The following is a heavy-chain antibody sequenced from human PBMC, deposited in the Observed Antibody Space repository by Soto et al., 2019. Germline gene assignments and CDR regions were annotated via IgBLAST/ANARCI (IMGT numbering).Heavy chain of an antibody. V-gene: IGHV1-2*02. CDR1: GYPVTAYY. Sequence: QLHLVQSGAVVKKPGASVTVSCSASGYPVTAYYMHWVRQAPGRGLEWMGGINPATGAAKYTQTSQGGVNTTRDTSTSTYILERSGLTSEDTAVFYCARGGGVGVAGSAAFDMWGQGTLVTVSS. CDR3: ARGGGVGVAGSAAFDM. D-gene: IGHD3-3*01. J-gene: IGHJ3*02. CDR2: INPATGAA.